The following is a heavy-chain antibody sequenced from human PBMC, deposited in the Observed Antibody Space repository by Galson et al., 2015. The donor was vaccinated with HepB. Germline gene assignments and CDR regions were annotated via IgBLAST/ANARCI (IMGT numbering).Heavy chain of an antibody. CDR3: ARDGAESNYVAGGFDY. J-gene: IGHJ4*02. CDR2: IDWDDDK. V-gene: IGHV2-70*04. D-gene: IGHD4-11*01. CDR1: GFSLSTSGMR. Sequence: PALVKPTQTLTLTCTFSGFSLSTSGMRVSWIRQPPGKALEWLARIDWDDDKFYSTSLKTRLTISKDTSKNQVVLTMTNMDPVDTATYYCARDGAESNYVAGGFDYWGQGTLVTVSS.